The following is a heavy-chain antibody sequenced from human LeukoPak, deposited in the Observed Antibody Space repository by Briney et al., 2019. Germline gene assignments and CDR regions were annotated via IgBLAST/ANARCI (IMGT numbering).Heavy chain of an antibody. J-gene: IGHJ5*02. V-gene: IGHV3-33*01. D-gene: IGHD1-26*01. CDR3: ARDLGVGATVWWFDP. Sequence: GGSLRLSCAASGFTFSSYGMHWVRQAPGKGLEWVAVIWYDGSNKYYADSVKGRFTISRDNSKNTLYLQMNSLRAEDTAVYYCARDLGVGATVWWFDPWGQGTLVTVSS. CDR2: IWYDGSNK. CDR1: GFTFSSYG.